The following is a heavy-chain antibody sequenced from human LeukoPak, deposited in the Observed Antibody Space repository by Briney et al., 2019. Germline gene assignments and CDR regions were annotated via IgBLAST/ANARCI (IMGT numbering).Heavy chain of an antibody. CDR2: ISWDSGSV. D-gene: IGHD3-22*01. Sequence: PGRSLRLSCAASGFTFDDAMHWVRQAPGKGLEWVSGISWDSGSVDSADSVKGRFTISRDNARNSLYLQMNSLRAEDTALYYCAKGNSYDSSGLPFDYWGQGTLVTVSS. CDR3: AKGNSYDSSGLPFDY. V-gene: IGHV3-9*01. CDR1: GFTFDDA. J-gene: IGHJ4*02.